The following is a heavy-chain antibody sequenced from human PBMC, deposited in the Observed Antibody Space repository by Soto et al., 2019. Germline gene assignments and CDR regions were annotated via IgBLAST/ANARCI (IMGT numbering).Heavy chain of an antibody. V-gene: IGHV4-39*01. CDR3: ARTELGIPAPVDY. CDR1: GGSISSSSYY. J-gene: IGHJ4*02. CDR2: IYYSGST. Sequence: QLQLQESGPGLVKPSETLSLTCTVSGGSISSSSYYWGWIRQPPGKGLEWIGSIYYSGSTYYNPSLKSRVTISVDTSKNQFSLKLSSVTAADTAVYYCARTELGIPAPVDYWGQGTLVTVSS. D-gene: IGHD7-27*01.